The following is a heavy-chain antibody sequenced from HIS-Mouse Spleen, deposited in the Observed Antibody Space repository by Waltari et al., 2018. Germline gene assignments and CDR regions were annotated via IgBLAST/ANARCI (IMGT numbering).Heavy chain of an antibody. J-gene: IGHJ2*01. CDR1: GGSISSSSYY. Sequence: QLQLQESGPGLVKPSETLSLTCTVSGGSISSSSYYWGWIRQPPGKGLEWIGSIYYSGNTYYNPSLKGRVTRSVDTSKNQFSLKLSSVTAADTAVYYCAREIPYSSSWYDWYFDLWGRGTLVTVSS. CDR3: AREIPYSSSWYDWYFDL. CDR2: IYYSGNT. V-gene: IGHV4-39*07. D-gene: IGHD6-13*01.